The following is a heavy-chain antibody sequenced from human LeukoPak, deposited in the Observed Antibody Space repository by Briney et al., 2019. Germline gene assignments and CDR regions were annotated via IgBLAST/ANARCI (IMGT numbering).Heavy chain of an antibody. J-gene: IGHJ5*02. CDR2: IYYTGST. D-gene: IGHD3-10*01. Sequence: SETLSLTCSVSGDSVSSTSDNWGWIRQPPGKGLEWIGNIYYTGSTYYNPSLKSRVTMSVDTSNNQFSLKLSSVTAADTAVYYCARTYYGDNWFDPWGQGTLVTVSS. V-gene: IGHV4-39*07. CDR3: ARTYYGDNWFDP. CDR1: GDSVSSTSDN.